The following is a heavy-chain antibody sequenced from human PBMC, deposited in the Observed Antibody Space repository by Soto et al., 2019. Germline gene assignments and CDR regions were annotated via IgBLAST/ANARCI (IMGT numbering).Heavy chain of an antibody. CDR3: AREGGSGSYYLNWFDP. CDR2: ISWNSGSI. V-gene: IGHV3-9*01. D-gene: IGHD3-10*01. CDR1: GFTFDDYA. J-gene: IGHJ5*02. Sequence: GGSLRLSCAASGFTFDDYAMHWVRQAPGKGLEWVSGISWNSGSIGYADSVKGRFTISRDNAKNSLYLQMDSLGAEDTALYYCAREGGSGSYYLNWFDPWGQGTLVTVSS.